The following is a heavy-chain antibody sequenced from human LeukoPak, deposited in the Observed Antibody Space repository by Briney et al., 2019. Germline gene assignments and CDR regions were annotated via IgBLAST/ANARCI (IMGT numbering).Heavy chain of an antibody. CDR3: VRDLGSSTSKD. CDR1: GGSISGNNW. Sequence: SETLSLTCAVSGGSISGNNWWNWVRQAPGKGLEWIGEIYHSGTRNYSPSLKSRVTISVDKSKNQFSLRLTSVTAADTAIYYCVRDLGSSTSKDWGQGTLVTVSS. D-gene: IGHD6-13*01. CDR2: IYHSGTR. V-gene: IGHV4-4*02. J-gene: IGHJ4*02.